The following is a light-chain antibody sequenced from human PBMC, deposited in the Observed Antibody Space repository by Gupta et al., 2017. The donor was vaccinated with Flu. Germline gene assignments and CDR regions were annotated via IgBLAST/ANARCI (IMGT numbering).Light chain of an antibody. Sequence: SYELTQPPSVSVSPGQTARIPCSGDALPNQFAYWYQQKPGQAPVLVVRKDSERPSGISERFSGSSSGTTVTLTISGVQAEDDADYYCQSADSTETYVVFGGGTKLTVL. CDR3: QSADSTETYVV. CDR1: ALPNQF. CDR2: KDS. J-gene: IGLJ2*01. V-gene: IGLV3-25*03.